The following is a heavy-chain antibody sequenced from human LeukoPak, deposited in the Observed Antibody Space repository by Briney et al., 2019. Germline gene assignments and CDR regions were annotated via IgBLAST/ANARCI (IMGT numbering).Heavy chain of an antibody. CDR2: ISYDGSNK. V-gene: IGHV3-30*03. D-gene: IGHD3-10*01. CDR1: GFTFSSYG. CDR3: ARAMVRGVPFDY. J-gene: IGHJ4*02. Sequence: GGSLRLSCAASGFTFSSYGMHWVRQAPGKGLEWVAVISYDGSNKYYADSAKGRFTISRDNSKNTLYVQISSLRVEDTAVYYCARAMVRGVPFDYWGRGTLVTVSS.